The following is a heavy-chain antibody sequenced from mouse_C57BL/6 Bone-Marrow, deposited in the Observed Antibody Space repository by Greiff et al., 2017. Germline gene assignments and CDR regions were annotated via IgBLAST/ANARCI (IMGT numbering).Heavy chain of an antibody. J-gene: IGHJ3*01. CDR3: ARQAYGGSSAWFAY. CDR2: ISSGGSYT. V-gene: IGHV5-6*01. Sequence: EVQRVESGGDLVKPGGSLKLSCAASGFTFSSYGMSWVRQTPDKRLEWVATISSGGSYTYYPDSVKGRFTISRDNAKNTLYLQMSSLKSEDTAMYYCARQAYGGSSAWFAYWGQGTLVTVSA. D-gene: IGHD1-1*01. CDR1: GFTFSSYG.